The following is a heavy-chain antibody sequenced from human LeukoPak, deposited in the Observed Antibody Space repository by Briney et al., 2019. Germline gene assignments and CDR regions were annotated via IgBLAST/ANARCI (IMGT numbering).Heavy chain of an antibody. CDR1: GFTFSSYW. V-gene: IGHV3-7*01. CDR3: ASPYYYDSSGIAAH. CDR2: IKQDGSEK. J-gene: IGHJ4*02. Sequence: PGGSLRLSCAASGFTFSSYWMSWVRQAPGKGLEWVANIKQDGSEKYYVDSVKGRFTISRDNAKNSLYLQMNSLRAEDTAVYYCASPYYYDSSGIAAHWGQGTLVTVSS. D-gene: IGHD3-22*01.